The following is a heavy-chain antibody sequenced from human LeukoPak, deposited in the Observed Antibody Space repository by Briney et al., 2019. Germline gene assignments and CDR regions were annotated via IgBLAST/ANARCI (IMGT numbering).Heavy chain of an antibody. CDR3: AGDARDFWSGYSHY. Sequence: GGSLRLSCAASGFTFSSYWMSWVRQAPGKGLEWVANIKQDGSEKYYVDSVKGRFTISRDNAKNSLYLQMNSLRAEDTAVYYCAGDARDFWSGYSHYWGQGTLVTVSS. V-gene: IGHV3-7*01. CDR1: GFTFSSYW. J-gene: IGHJ4*02. CDR2: IKQDGSEK. D-gene: IGHD3-3*01.